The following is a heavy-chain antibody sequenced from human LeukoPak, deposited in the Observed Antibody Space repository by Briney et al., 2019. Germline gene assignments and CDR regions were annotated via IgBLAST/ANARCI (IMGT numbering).Heavy chain of an antibody. CDR1: GNTPTELA. D-gene: IGHD2-21*02. V-gene: IGHV1-24*01. Sequence: ASVKVSCKVSGNTPTELAVHWVRQAPGKGLEWMGGVDPEDRQTIYAQKFQGRVTMTEDTSTDTAYLKLSSLRSEDSAVYYCTTPGPGDVLTARDAFDVWGLGTLVTVSS. J-gene: IGHJ3*01. CDR2: VDPEDRQT. CDR3: TTPGPGDVLTARDAFDV.